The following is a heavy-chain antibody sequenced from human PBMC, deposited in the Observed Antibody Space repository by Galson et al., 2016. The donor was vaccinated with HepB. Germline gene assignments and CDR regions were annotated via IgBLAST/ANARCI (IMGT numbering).Heavy chain of an antibody. V-gene: IGHV3-30*18. J-gene: IGHJ4*02. CDR2: ISYDGSNK. Sequence: SLRLSCAASGFTFSAYGMHWVRQTPGKGLEWMAIISYDGSNKYYADSVKGRFTISRDDSKNTLYLQMNSLRPEDTAVYYCAKLSVQGWQLAAFLDSWGQGTLVTVSS. D-gene: IGHD6-6*01. CDR1: GFTFSAYG. CDR3: AKLSVQGWQLAAFLDS.